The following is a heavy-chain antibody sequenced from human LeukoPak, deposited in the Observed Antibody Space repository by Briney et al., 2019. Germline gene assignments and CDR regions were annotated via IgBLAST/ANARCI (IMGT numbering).Heavy chain of an antibody. V-gene: IGHV3-48*03. CDR2: VSGSGNEI. CDR1: GFTFHNFE. J-gene: IGHJ4*02. CDR3: AKKVPGSSHFSS. Sequence: GGSLRLSCAASGFTFHNFEMNWVRQAPGKGLEWDTYVSGSGNEIHYGDSVKGRFTISRDNAKSSLYLQMNSLRAEDTAIYYCAKKVPGSSHFSSWGQGTLVTVSS. D-gene: IGHD6-19*01.